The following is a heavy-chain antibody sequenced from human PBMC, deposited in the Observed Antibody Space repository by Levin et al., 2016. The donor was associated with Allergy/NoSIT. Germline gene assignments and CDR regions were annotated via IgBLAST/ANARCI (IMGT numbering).Heavy chain of an antibody. V-gene: IGHV3-21*01. J-gene: IGHJ3*02. CDR3: ARVHCSSTSCYLGAFDI. CDR1: GFTFSSYS. CDR2: ISSSSSYI. D-gene: IGHD2-2*01. Sequence: GGPLRLSCAASGFTFSSYSMNWVRQAPGKGLEWVSSISSSSSYIYYADSVKGRFTISRDNAKNSLYLQMNSLRAEDTAVYYCARVHCSSTSCYLGAFDIWGQGTMVTVSS.